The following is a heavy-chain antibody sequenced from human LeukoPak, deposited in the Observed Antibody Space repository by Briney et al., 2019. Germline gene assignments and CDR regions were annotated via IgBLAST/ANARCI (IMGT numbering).Heavy chain of an antibody. CDR1: GGSIDNWY. V-gene: IGHV4-59*01. Sequence: SETLSLTCTVSGGSIDNWYWSWIRQSPGEGLVWIGYVYFDGSTSYNTSLESRVTISLDTSKNQFFLKLRSVTAADTAVYYCAILGGGPPMATPDYWGQGTLVTVSS. J-gene: IGHJ4*02. CDR2: VYFDGST. CDR3: AILGGGPPMATPDY. D-gene: IGHD3-10*01.